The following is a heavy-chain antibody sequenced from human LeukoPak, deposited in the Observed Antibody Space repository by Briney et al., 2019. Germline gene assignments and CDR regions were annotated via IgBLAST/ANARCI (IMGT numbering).Heavy chain of an antibody. Sequence: ASVKVSCKASGYTFTVYYMHWVRQAPGQGLEWMGWINPNSGGTNYAQKFQGRVTMTRDTSIGTAYMELSRLRSDDTAVYYCATLGYCSSTSCYLLDYWGQGTLVTVSS. D-gene: IGHD2-2*01. J-gene: IGHJ4*02. V-gene: IGHV1-2*02. CDR2: INPNSGGT. CDR1: GYTFTVYY. CDR3: ATLGYCSSTSCYLLDY.